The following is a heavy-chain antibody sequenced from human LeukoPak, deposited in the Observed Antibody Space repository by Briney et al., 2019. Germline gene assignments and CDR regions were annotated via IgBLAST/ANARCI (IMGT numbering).Heavy chain of an antibody. Sequence: SVKVSCKASGYTFTSYGISWVRQAPGQGLEWMGGIIPIFGTANYAQKFQGRVTITADESTSTAYMELSSLRSEDTAVYYCARATIFGVAHFDYWGQGTLVTVSS. J-gene: IGHJ4*02. CDR1: GYTFTSYG. V-gene: IGHV1-69*13. D-gene: IGHD3-3*01. CDR2: IIPIFGTA. CDR3: ARATIFGVAHFDY.